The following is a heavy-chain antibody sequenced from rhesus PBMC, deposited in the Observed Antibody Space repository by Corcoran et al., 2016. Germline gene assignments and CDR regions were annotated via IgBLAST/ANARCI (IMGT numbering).Heavy chain of an antibody. V-gene: IGHV4-147*01. Sequence: QVQLQESGPGLVKPSETLPLTCAVPGASLSSNYLSWLRQPPGKGLEWIGYIYWGSGSTSHNPSLKSRVTISKDTSKNQFSLKLSSVTAADTAVYYCARRVIAGTTWAFDYWGQGVLVTVSS. CDR2: IYWGSGST. D-gene: IGHD1-20*01. J-gene: IGHJ4*01. CDR3: ARRVIAGTTWAFDY. CDR1: GASLSSNY.